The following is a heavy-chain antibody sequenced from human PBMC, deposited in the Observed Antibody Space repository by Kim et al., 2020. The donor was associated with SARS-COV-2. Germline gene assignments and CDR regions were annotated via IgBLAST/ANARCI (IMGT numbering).Heavy chain of an antibody. CDR2: ISSSSSYI. J-gene: IGHJ6*02. CDR3: ARDTGEWAVATTYYYYYYGMDV. Sequence: GGSLRLSCAASGFTFSSYSMNWVRQAPGKGLEWVSSISSSSSYIYYADSVKGRFTISRDNAKNSLYLQMNSLRAEDTAVYYCARDTGEWAVATTYYYYYYGMDVWGQGTTVTVSS. V-gene: IGHV3-21*01. CDR1: GFTFSSYS. D-gene: IGHD5-12*01.